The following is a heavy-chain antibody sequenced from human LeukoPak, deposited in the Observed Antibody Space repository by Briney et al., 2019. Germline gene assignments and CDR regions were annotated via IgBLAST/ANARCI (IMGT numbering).Heavy chain of an antibody. CDR2: IYYSGST. CDR1: GGSISSYY. Sequence: PSETLSLTCTVSGGSISSYYWSWIRQPPGKGLEWIGYIYYSGSTNYNPSLKSRVTISVDTSKIQFSLKLTSVTAADTAVYYCARRGLRRTIDYWGQGTLVTVSS. CDR3: ARRGLRRTIDY. V-gene: IGHV4-59*12. J-gene: IGHJ4*02. D-gene: IGHD3-10*01.